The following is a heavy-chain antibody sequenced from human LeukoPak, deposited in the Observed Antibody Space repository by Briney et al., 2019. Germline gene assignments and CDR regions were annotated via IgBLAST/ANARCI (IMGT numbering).Heavy chain of an antibody. V-gene: IGHV3-74*03. CDR1: GFPFTTYW. CDR3: ARFAAYEYHFDY. J-gene: IGHJ4*02. Sequence: GGSLRLSCVTSGFPFTTYWIHWIRQAPGKGLVWVSRLSSDGSRSTYADSVKGRFIISRDNAKKTVYLQMNSLRVEDTAFYFCARFAAYEYHFDYWGRGALVTVSS. CDR2: LSSDGSRS. D-gene: IGHD5-12*01.